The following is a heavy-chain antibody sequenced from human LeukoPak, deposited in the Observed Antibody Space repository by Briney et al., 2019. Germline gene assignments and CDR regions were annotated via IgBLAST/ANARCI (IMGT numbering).Heavy chain of an antibody. CDR1: GYAFTDYY. CDR3: ARANFLYCSSSTCLFDY. D-gene: IGHD2-2*01. J-gene: IGHJ4*02. CDR2: INPNDGDT. V-gene: IGHV1-2*02. Sequence: ASVRGSCKASGYAFTDYYMHWVRQAPGQGFEWMGWINPNDGDTNYAQKFQGRVTMTRDTSISTAHVEVSRLRSDDTAVYYCARANFLYCSSSTCLFDYWGQGTLVTVSS.